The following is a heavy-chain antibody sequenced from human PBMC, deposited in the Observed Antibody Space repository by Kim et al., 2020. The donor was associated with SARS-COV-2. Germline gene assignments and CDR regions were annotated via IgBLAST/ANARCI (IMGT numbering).Heavy chain of an antibody. V-gene: IGHV4-39*02. CDR2: IYYSGST. Sequence: SETLSLTCTVSGGSISSSSYYWGWIRQPPGKGLEWIGSIYYSGSTYYNPSLKSRVTISVDTSKNQFSLKLSSVTAADTAVYYCARDSVMITFGGVIVDKPFDYWGQGTLVTVSS. CDR3: ARDSVMITFGGVIVDKPFDY. CDR1: GGSISSSSYY. D-gene: IGHD3-16*02. J-gene: IGHJ4*02.